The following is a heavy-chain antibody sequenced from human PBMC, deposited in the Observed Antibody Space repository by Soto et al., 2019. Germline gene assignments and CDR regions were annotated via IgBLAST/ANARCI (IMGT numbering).Heavy chain of an antibody. D-gene: IGHD3-9*01. V-gene: IGHV3-48*01. Sequence: PGGSLRLSCAASGFTFSSYSMNWVRQAPGKGLEWVSYISSSSSTIYYADSVKGRFTISRDNAKNSLYLQMNSLRAEDTAVYYCARLYYDILTGPDYWGQGTLVTVSS. CDR2: ISSSSSTI. J-gene: IGHJ4*02. CDR3: ARLYYDILTGPDY. CDR1: GFTFSSYS.